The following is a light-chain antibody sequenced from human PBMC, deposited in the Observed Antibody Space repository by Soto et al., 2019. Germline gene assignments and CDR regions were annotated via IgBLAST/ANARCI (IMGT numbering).Light chain of an antibody. J-gene: IGLJ2*01. CDR1: SSDVGGYNY. CDR2: EVS. V-gene: IGLV2-14*01. Sequence: ALTPPASVSGSPGQSITISCTGTSSDVGGYNYVSWYQQHPGKAPKLMIYEVSNRPSGVSNRFSGSKSGNTASLTISGLQAEDEADYYCSSYTSSSTVVFGGGTKLTVL. CDR3: SSYTSSSTVV.